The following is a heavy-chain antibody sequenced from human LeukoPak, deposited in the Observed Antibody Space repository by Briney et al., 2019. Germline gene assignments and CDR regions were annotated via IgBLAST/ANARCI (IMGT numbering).Heavy chain of an antibody. D-gene: IGHD3-16*01. CDR3: AKDYLYAFDY. V-gene: IGHV3-21*01. CDR1: GFTFSSYS. CDR2: VSTGSNYI. J-gene: IGHJ4*02. Sequence: PGGSLRLSCTASGFTFSSYSLNWVRQAPGKGLEWVSSVSTGSNYIYYADSVKGRFTISRDNDKNSLYLQMNSLRVEDTAVYYCAKDYLYAFDYWGQGTLVTVSS.